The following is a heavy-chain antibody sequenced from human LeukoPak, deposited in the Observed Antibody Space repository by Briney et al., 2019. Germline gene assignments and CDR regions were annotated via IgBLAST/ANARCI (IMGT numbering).Heavy chain of an antibody. V-gene: IGHV1-46*01. CDR1: GYTFTDYY. J-gene: IGHJ5*02. D-gene: IGHD6-19*01. Sequence: ASVTVSCKTSGYTFTDYYVHWVRQAPGLGLEWMGIINPLRGITIYAQKFQGRVTMTMDTSTSTVYMDLSSLTSADTAVSYCTRTMGYTPVAGLKEKWFEPWGQGTLVTVSS. CDR2: INPLRGIT. CDR3: TRTMGYTPVAGLKEKWFEP.